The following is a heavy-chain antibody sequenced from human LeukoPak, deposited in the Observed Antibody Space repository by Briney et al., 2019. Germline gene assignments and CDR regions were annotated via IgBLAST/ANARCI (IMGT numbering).Heavy chain of an antibody. V-gene: IGHV6-1*01. Sequence: RSQTLSLTCAISGDSVSSDSAAWNWIRQSPSRGLEWLGRTYYRSKWYNDYAVSVQSRMTINPDTSKNQLSLQLNSVTPEDTAVYYCATDREYCISSTCRQPSDHWGQGTLVTVSS. CDR1: GDSVSSDSAA. D-gene: IGHD2-2*01. J-gene: IGHJ4*02. CDR2: TYYRSKWYN. CDR3: ATDREYCISSTCRQPSDH.